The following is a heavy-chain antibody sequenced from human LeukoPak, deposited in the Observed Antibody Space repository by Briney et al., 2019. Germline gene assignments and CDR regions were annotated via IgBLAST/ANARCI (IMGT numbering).Heavy chain of an antibody. Sequence: PGGSLRLSCAASGFTVSNAWMIWVRQAPGKGLEWVGRIKTKSEGGTTDCAAPVKGRFTISRDDPKNTLYLQMNSLKSEDTGVYYCTTEVGATAKGWGQGTLVTVSS. CDR2: IKTKSEGGTT. V-gene: IGHV3-15*01. CDR3: TTEVGATAKG. CDR1: GFTVSNAW. D-gene: IGHD1-26*01. J-gene: IGHJ4*02.